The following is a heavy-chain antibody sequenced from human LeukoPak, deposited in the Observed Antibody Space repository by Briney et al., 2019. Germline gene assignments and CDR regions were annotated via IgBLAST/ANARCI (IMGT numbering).Heavy chain of an antibody. CDR2: ISGSGGST. J-gene: IGHJ4*02. Sequence: QSGGSLRLSCAASGFTFSSYAMSWVRQAPGKGLEWVSAISGSGGSTYYADSVKGRFTISRDNSKNTLYLQMNSLRVEDTAVYYCAKGRGYCSGGSCYSGFDYWGQGTLVTVSS. D-gene: IGHD2-15*01. CDR1: GFTFSSYA. V-gene: IGHV3-23*01. CDR3: AKGRGYCSGGSCYSGFDY.